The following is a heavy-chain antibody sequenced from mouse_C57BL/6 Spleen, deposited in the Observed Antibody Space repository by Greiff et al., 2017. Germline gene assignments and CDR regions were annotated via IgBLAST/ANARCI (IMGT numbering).Heavy chain of an antibody. Sequence: EVMLVESEGGLVQPGSSMKLSCTASGFTLSDYYMAWVRQVPEKGLEWVANINYDGSSTYYLDSLKSRFIISRDNAKNILYLQMSSLKSEDTATYYCARAPFYYYGSSYLDYWGQGTTLTVSS. CDR3: ARAPFYYYGSSYLDY. CDR1: GFTLSDYY. D-gene: IGHD1-1*01. J-gene: IGHJ2*01. CDR2: INYDGSST. V-gene: IGHV5-16*01.